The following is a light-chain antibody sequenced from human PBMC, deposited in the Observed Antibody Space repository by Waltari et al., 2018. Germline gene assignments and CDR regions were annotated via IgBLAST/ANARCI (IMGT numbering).Light chain of an antibody. CDR1: QSISKY. CDR2: HAS. V-gene: IGKV3-20*01. J-gene: IGKJ1*01. CDR3: QHYESLPVT. Sequence: EIVLTQSPGTLSLPSGERATLSCRTSQSISKYLAWYQQKPGQAPRLLIYHASSRATGIPNRFSGSGSGTDFSLTISRLEPEDFAVYYCQHYESLPVTFGQGTKVEIK.